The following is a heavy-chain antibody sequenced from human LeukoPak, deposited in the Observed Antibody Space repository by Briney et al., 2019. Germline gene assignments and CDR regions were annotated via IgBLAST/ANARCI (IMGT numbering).Heavy chain of an antibody. V-gene: IGHV3-7*03. D-gene: IGHD2-15*01. CDR2: VNEDGSGR. Sequence: GGSLRLSCAASGFTFSGYWMSWVRQAPGKGLEWVANVNEDGSGRYYVDSVKGRFTVSRDNAENSLYLQMNSLRPEDTAVYYCARDDRGAEYCSGGSCYSLDDAFDIWGQGTMVTVSS. CDR3: ARDDRGAEYCSGGSCYSLDDAFDI. CDR1: GFTFSGYW. J-gene: IGHJ3*02.